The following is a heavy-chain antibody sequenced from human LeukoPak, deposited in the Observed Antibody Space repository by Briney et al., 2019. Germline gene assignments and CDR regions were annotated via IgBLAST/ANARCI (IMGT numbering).Heavy chain of an antibody. CDR1: GFTFSSYW. D-gene: IGHD1-26*01. CDR3: AKDAWDLDAFDI. J-gene: IGHJ3*02. Sequence: GGSLRLSCAASGFTFSSYWMHWVRQAPGKGLVWVSRINSDGSSTSYADSVKGRFTISRDNAKNTLYLQMDSLRAEDTAVYYCAKDAWDLDAFDIWGQGTMVTVSS. CDR2: INSDGSST. V-gene: IGHV3-74*01.